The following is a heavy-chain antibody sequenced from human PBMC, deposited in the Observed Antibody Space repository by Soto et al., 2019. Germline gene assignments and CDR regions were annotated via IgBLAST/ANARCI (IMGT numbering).Heavy chain of an antibody. V-gene: IGHV4-31*03. CDR3: ARRGEIAAAEYNYYYGMDV. CDR1: GGSISIGDYY. D-gene: IGHD6-13*01. CDR2: IYYSGST. J-gene: IGHJ6*02. Sequence: SETLSLTCTVSGGSISIGDYYWSWIRQHPGKGLEWIGYIYYSGSTYYNPSLKSRVTISVDTPKNQFSLKLSSVTAADTAVYYCARRGEIAAAEYNYYYGMDVWGQGTTVTVSS.